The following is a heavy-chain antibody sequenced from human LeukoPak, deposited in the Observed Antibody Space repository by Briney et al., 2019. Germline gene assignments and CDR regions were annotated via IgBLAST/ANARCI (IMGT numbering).Heavy chain of an antibody. CDR1: GYTFTGYY. J-gene: IGHJ4*02. CDR2: FDPEDGET. CDR3: ATEPYVWGSYLREYYFDY. V-gene: IGHV1-24*01. D-gene: IGHD3-16*02. Sequence: ASVKVSCKTSGYTFTGYYMHWVRQAPGKGLEWMGGFDPEDGETIYAQKFQGRVTMTEDTSTDTAYMELSSLRSEDTAVYYCATEPYVWGSYLREYYFDYWGQGTLVTVSS.